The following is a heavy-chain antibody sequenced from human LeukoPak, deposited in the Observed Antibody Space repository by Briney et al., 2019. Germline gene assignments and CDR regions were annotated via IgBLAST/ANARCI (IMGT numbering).Heavy chain of an antibody. CDR2: ISPIFGTA. J-gene: IGHJ4*02. Sequence: ASVKVSCKAAGGTFTSYAISWVRQAPGQGLEWMGGISPIFGTANYAQKFQGRVTSTADESTSTAYMELSSLRSDDTAVYYCARDPTTGADYWGQGTLVTVSS. CDR3: ARDPTTGADY. CDR1: GGTFTSYA. D-gene: IGHD4-17*01. V-gene: IGHV1-69*13.